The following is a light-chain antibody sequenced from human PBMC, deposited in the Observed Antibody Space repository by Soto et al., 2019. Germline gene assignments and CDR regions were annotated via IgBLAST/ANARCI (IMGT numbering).Light chain of an antibody. CDR3: QNDNCSPFT. CDR2: AAF. CDR1: QGISNY. Sequence: DIQMTQSPSSLSASVGDRVTITCRASQGISNYLAWYQQKPGNVPNLLIYAAFTLQSGVPSRSSGSGSVTDFTLAISSLQPVDVAHAYCQNDNCSPFTFGPGTKVDIK. J-gene: IGKJ3*01. V-gene: IGKV1-27*01.